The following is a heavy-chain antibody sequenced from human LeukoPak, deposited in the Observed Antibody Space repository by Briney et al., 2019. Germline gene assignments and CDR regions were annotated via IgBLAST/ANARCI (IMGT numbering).Heavy chain of an antibody. J-gene: IGHJ2*01. V-gene: IGHV4-30-2*01. Sequence: SXXXSLXCAVSGGSISSGGYSWSWIRQPPGKGXEWIGYIYHSGSTYYNPSLKSRVTISVDRSKNQFSLKLSSVTAADTAVYYCARDGTMVRGVGYFDLWGRGTLVTVSS. CDR1: GGSISSGGYS. CDR3: ARDGTMVRGVGYFDL. D-gene: IGHD3-10*01. CDR2: IYHSGST.